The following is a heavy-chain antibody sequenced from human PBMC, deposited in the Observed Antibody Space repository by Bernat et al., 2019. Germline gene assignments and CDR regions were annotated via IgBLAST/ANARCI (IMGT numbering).Heavy chain of an antibody. CDR3: TSSTPDLDY. D-gene: IGHD5/OR15-5a*01. CDR1: GFTFSGSA. J-gene: IGHJ4*02. Sequence: EVQLVESGGGLVQPGGSLKLSCAASGFTFSGSAMHWVRQASGKWLEWVGRIRSKANSYATAYAASVKGRFTISRDDSKNTAYLQMNSLKTEDTAVYYFTSSTPDLDYWGLGTLVTVSS. CDR2: IRSKANSYAT. V-gene: IGHV3-73*02.